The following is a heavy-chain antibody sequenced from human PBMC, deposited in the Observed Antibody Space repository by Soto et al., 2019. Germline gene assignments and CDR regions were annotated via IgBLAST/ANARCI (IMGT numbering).Heavy chain of an antibody. CDR3: ARRGGYSYGLFSGYYYYYYYMDV. CDR1: GGSISSYY. D-gene: IGHD5-18*01. V-gene: IGHV4-59*08. CDR2: IYYSGST. Sequence: SETLSLTCTVSGGSISSYYWSWIRQPPGKGLEWIGYIYYSGSTNYNPSLKSRVTISVDTSKNQFSLKLSSVTAADTAAYYCARRGGYSYGLFSGYYYYYYYMDVWGKGTTVTVSS. J-gene: IGHJ6*03.